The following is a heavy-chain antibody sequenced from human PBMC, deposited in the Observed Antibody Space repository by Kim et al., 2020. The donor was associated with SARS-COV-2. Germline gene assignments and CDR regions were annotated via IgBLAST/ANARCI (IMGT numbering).Heavy chain of an antibody. V-gene: IGHV4-61*01. J-gene: IGHJ4*02. CDR2: IYYSGST. CDR3: ARSQGVWVVNFDY. CDR1: GGSVSSGSYY. D-gene: IGHD2-15*01. Sequence: SETLSLTCTVSGGSVSSGSYYWSWIRQPPGKGLEWIGYIYYSGSTNYNPSLKSRVTISVDTSKNQFSLKLSSVTAADTAVYYCARSQGVWVVNFDYWGQGTLVTVSS.